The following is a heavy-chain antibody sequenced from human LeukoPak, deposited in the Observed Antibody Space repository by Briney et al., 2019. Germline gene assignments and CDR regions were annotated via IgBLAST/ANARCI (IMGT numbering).Heavy chain of an antibody. CDR3: ARVWGAYDSSGYYYLREFDY. D-gene: IGHD3-22*01. CDR1: GGTFSSYA. Sequence: SVKVSCKASGGTFSSYAISWVRQAPGQGLEWMGRIIPILGIANYAQKFQGRVTITADKSTSTAHMELSSLRSEDTAVYYCARVWGAYDSSGYYYLREFDYWGQGTLVTVSS. J-gene: IGHJ4*02. CDR2: IIPILGIA. V-gene: IGHV1-69*04.